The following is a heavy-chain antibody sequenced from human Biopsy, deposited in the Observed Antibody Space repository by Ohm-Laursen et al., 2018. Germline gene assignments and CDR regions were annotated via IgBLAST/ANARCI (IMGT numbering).Heavy chain of an antibody. CDR1: GGPISSDY. V-gene: IGHV4-59*13. D-gene: IGHD2/OR15-2a*01. J-gene: IGHJ6*02. CDR2: IYCSGGT. CDR3: VRATNSTGWPYYYFYGMDV. Sequence: SDTLSLTCTVSGGPISSDYWRWIRQTPGKGWEGMGDIYCSGGTNHNPSLKSRVTISVDTSKNQFSLRLNSVTAADTAVYYCVRATNSTGWPYYYFYGMDVWGQGTTVTVSS.